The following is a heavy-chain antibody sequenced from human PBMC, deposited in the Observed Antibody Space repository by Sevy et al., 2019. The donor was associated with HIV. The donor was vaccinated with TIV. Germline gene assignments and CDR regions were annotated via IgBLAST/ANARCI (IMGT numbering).Heavy chain of an antibody. D-gene: IGHD6-19*01. J-gene: IGHJ5*02. Sequence: GGSLRLSCKASGFTFGDYAMSWFRQAPGKGLEWVGFIRNKAYDGTTEYAASVKGRFTISRDDSKSIAYLQMNSLKTEDTAVYYCTRDPTEGIGVAGNWYDPWGQGTLVTVSS. V-gene: IGHV3-49*03. CDR2: IRNKAYDGTT. CDR1: GFTFGDYA. CDR3: TRDPTEGIGVAGNWYDP.